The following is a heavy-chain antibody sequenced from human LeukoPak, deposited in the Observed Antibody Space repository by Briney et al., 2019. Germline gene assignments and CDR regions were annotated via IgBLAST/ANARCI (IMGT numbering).Heavy chain of an antibody. D-gene: IGHD6-13*01. V-gene: IGHV1-46*01. CDR2: INPSGGST. Sequence: RASVKVSCKASGGTFSSYAISWVRQAPGQGLEWMGIINPSGGSTSYAQKFQGRVTMTRDTSTSTVYMELSSLRSEDTAVYYCARDRGSSCDYWGQGTLATVSS. CDR3: ARDRGSSCDY. J-gene: IGHJ4*02. CDR1: GGTFSSYA.